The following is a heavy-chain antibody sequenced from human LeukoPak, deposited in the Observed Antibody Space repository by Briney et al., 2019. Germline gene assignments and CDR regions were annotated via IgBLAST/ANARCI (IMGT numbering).Heavy chain of an antibody. D-gene: IGHD3-22*01. Sequence: PGGSLRLSCAASGFTFSSYSMNCVRQAPGKGLEWVSSISSSSSYIYYADSVKGRFTISRDNAKNSLYLQMNSLRAEGTAVYYCARANLDYYDSSGNGGDYWGQGTLVTVSS. CDR2: ISSSSSYI. CDR3: ARANLDYYDSSGNGGDY. V-gene: IGHV3-21*01. J-gene: IGHJ4*02. CDR1: GFTFSSYS.